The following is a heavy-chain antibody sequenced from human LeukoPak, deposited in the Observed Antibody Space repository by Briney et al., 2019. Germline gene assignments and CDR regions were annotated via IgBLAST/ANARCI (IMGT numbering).Heavy chain of an antibody. V-gene: IGHV3-21*01. D-gene: IGHD3-3*01. J-gene: IGHJ4*02. CDR3: ARGLFGVINPTDY. Sequence: PGGSLRLSCAASGFTVSGNYMSWVRQAPGKGLEWVSSISSSGSFLYYADSVKGRFTISRDNAKNSLYLQMNSLRVEDTAVYFCARGLFGVINPTDYWGQGTLVTVSS. CDR1: GFTVSGNY. CDR2: ISSSGSFL.